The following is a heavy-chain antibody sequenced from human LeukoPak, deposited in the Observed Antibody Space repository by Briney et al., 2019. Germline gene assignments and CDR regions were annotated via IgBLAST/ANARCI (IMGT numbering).Heavy chain of an antibody. CDR1: GFTFSSYA. V-gene: IGHV3-23*01. D-gene: IGHD3-22*01. J-gene: IGHJ1*01. CDR3: AKGKGYYDSSGYFQH. CDR2: ISGSGGST. Sequence: SGGSLRLSFAASGFTFSSYAMSWVRQAPGKGLEWVSAISGSGGSTYYADSVKGRFTIPRDNSKNTLYLQMNSLRAEDTAVYYCAKGKGYYDSSGYFQHWGQGTLVTVSS.